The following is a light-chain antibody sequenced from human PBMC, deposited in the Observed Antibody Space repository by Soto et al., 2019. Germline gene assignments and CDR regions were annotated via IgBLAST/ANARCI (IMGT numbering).Light chain of an antibody. CDR1: QSIGDW. CDR2: KAS. J-gene: IGKJ1*01. Sequence: DIPMTQSPSTLSASVGDRVSITCRASQSIGDWLAWYQQKPGKAPKLLIYKASNLQSGVPSRFSGSGSGTDFTLTISSLQPDDFATYYCQHYDSYSPTWTFGQGTKVDMK. V-gene: IGKV1-5*03. CDR3: QHYDSYSPTWT.